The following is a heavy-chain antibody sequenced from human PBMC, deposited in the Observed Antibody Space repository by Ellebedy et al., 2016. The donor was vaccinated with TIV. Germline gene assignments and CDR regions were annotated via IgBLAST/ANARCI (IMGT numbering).Heavy chain of an antibody. CDR2: ISGSGGST. Sequence: GESLKISCAASGFTFGSYAMSWVRQAPGKGLEWVSAISGSGGSTYYADSVKGRFTISRDNSKNTLYLQMNSLRAEDTAVYYCAKVERISRPTYGMDVWGQGTTVTVSS. D-gene: IGHD1-26*01. CDR1: GFTFGSYA. V-gene: IGHV3-23*01. J-gene: IGHJ6*02. CDR3: AKVERISRPTYGMDV.